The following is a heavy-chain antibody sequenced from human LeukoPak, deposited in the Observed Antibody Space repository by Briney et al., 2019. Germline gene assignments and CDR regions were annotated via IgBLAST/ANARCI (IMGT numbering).Heavy chain of an antibody. J-gene: IGHJ2*01. CDR1: GFTFSSFG. V-gene: IGHV3-33*08. CDR3: AIATGANWYFDL. CDR2: IWYDGSNK. D-gene: IGHD1/OR15-1a*01. Sequence: PGRSLRLSCAASGFTFSSFGMHWVRQAPGKGLEWVAVIWYDGSNKYYAESVKGRFTISRDNSKNTLYLQMNSLRAEDTAVYYCAIATGANWYFDLWGRGTLVTVSS.